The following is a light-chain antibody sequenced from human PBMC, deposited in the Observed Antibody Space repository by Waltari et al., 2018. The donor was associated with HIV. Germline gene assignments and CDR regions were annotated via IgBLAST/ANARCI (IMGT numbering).Light chain of an antibody. CDR3: QQYDNLPMYT. CDR2: DAS. Sequence: DIQMTQSPSSLSASVGDRVTITCQASPDTSNFLNWYQQKPWKAPKLLIYDASNFETGVPSRFSGSGSGTDFTFTISSLQPEDIATYYCQQYDNLPMYTFGQGTKLEI. J-gene: IGKJ2*01. CDR1: PDTSNF. V-gene: IGKV1-33*01.